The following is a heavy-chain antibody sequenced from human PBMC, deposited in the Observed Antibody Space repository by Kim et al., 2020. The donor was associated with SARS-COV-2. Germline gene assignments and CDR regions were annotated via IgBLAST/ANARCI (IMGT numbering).Heavy chain of an antibody. CDR2: IWYDGSNK. Sequence: GGSLRLSCAASGFTFSSYGMHWVRQAPGKGLEWVAVIWYDGSNKYYADSVKGRFTISRDNSKNTLYLQMNSLRAEDTAVYYCASARTYYYDSSGYYQLDYWGQGTLATVSS. V-gene: IGHV3-33*01. D-gene: IGHD3-22*01. J-gene: IGHJ4*02. CDR3: ASARTYYYDSSGYYQLDY. CDR1: GFTFSSYG.